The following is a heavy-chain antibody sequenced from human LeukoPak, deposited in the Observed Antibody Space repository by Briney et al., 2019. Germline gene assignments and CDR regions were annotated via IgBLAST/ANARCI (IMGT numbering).Heavy chain of an antibody. CDR3: AKVYATGWSYFDY. J-gene: IGHJ4*02. CDR2: FSDSAGST. Sequence: GGSLRLSCVASGFRFSSYAMTWVRQAPGKGLEWVSGFSDSAGSTYYAGSVEGRFTISRDNSKNTLYLDMNSLRAEDTAVYFCAKVYATGWSYFDYWGQGTLSPSPQ. D-gene: IGHD6-19*01. V-gene: IGHV3-23*01. CDR1: GFRFSSYA.